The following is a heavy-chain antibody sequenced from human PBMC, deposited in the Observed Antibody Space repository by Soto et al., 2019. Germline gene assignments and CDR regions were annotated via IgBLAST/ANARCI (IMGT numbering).Heavy chain of an antibody. J-gene: IGHJ5*01. CDR2: VYHSGST. V-gene: IGHV4-39*01. Sequence: PSETLSLTCTVSGGSIRTTSSFWGWIRQPPGKGLEWIASVYHSGSTYYSPSLKSRVTLSVDTSNNQFSLTLSSVTAADTAVYFCARDFGWFDSWGQGTLVTVSS. D-gene: IGHD3-16*01. CDR3: ARDFGWFDS. CDR1: GGSIRTTSSF.